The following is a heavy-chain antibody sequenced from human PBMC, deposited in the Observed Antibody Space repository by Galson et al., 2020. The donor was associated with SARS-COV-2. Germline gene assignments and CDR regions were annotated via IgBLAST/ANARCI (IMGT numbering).Heavy chain of an antibody. J-gene: IGHJ6*03. CDR2: ISTYNGNT. Sequence: ASVKVSCKASGYTFINDGISWVRQATGQGLEWMGWISTYNGNTNYAQKFQGRVTMTTDTSTNTAYMELRSLRSDDTAVYYCARDRGYTSASWYMDVWGKGTTVTVSS. CDR3: ARDRGYTSASWYMDV. CDR1: GYTFINDG. V-gene: IGHV1-18*01. D-gene: IGHD6-25*01.